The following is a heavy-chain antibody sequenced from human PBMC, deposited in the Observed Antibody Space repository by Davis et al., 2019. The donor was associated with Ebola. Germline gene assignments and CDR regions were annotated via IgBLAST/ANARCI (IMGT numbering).Heavy chain of an antibody. D-gene: IGHD2-2*01. V-gene: IGHV4-39*07. J-gene: IGHJ5*02. CDR3: ARGRYQLDWFDP. CDR1: GGSISSSSYY. CDR2: IYHSGST. Sequence: SETLSLTCTVSGGSISSSSYYWGWIRQPPGKGLEWIGYIYHSGSTYYNPSLKSRVTISVDRSKNQLSLKLSSVTAADTAVYYCARGRYQLDWFDPWGQGTLVTVSS.